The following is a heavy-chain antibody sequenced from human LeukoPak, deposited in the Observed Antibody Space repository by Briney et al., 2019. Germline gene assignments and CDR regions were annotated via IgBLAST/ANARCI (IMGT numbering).Heavy chain of an antibody. D-gene: IGHD2-2*01. CDR3: ARRYCSSTDCLFDY. J-gene: IGHJ4*02. CDR1: GFTFESYT. V-gene: IGHV3-48*03. Sequence: GTSLRLSCAASGFTFESYTIHWVRQAPGKGLEWVSHISSGGSIKYYADSLKGRFTISRDNAKNSLYLQMNSLRAEDTAVYYCARRYCSSTDCLFDYWGQGTLVTVSS. CDR2: ISSGGSIK.